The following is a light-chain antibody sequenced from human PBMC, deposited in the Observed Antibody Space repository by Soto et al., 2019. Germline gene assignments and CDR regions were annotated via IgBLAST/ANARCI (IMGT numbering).Light chain of an antibody. J-gene: IGKJ5*01. CDR1: QSVGSY. Sequence: IVLTPSPVTLSLSPGERATLSCRASQSVGSYLAWYQQKPGQAPRLLIYDASNRATGIPARFSGSGSGTDFTLTISSLVPEDFAVYYCQQRKNWQVTFGQGTRREIK. CDR2: DAS. V-gene: IGKV3-11*01. CDR3: QQRKNWQVT.